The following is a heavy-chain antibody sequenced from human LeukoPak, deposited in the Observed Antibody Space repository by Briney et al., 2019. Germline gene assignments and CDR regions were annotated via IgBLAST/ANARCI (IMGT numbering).Heavy chain of an antibody. CDR1: GGSISSYY. CDR3: AREFSDSRGYYPL. J-gene: IGHJ4*02. Sequence: SETLSLTCTVSGGSISSYYWSWIRQPPGKGLEWIGYIYYSGSTNYNPSLKSRVTISVDTSKNQFSLKLSSVTAADTAVYYCAREFSDSRGYYPLWGQGTLVTVSS. D-gene: IGHD3-22*01. V-gene: IGHV4-59*01. CDR2: IYYSGST.